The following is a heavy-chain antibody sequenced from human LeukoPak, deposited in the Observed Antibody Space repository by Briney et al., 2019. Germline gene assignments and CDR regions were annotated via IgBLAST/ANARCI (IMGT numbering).Heavy chain of an antibody. J-gene: IGHJ4*02. CDR3: ARVTYYYDSSGSFGYFDY. Sequence: SETLSLTCTVSGGSISSYYWSWIRQPAGKGLEWIGRIYTSGSTNYNPSLKSRVTMSVDTSKNQFSLKLSSVTAADTAVYYCARVTYYYDSSGSFGYFDYWGQGTLVTVSS. CDR1: GGSISSYY. D-gene: IGHD3-22*01. V-gene: IGHV4-4*07. CDR2: IYTSGST.